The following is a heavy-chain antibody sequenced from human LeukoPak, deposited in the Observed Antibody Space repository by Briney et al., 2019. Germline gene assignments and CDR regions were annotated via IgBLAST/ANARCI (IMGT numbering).Heavy chain of an antibody. J-gene: IGHJ5*02. Sequence: ASVKVSCKASGGTFSSYAISWVRQAPGQGLEWVGGIIPIFGTANYAQKFQGRVTITADESTSTAYMELSSLRSEDTAVYYCASRLGYCSGGSCYDGFWFDPWGQGTLVTVSS. CDR1: GGTFSSYA. CDR2: IIPIFGTA. D-gene: IGHD2-15*01. CDR3: ASRLGYCSGGSCYDGFWFDP. V-gene: IGHV1-69*13.